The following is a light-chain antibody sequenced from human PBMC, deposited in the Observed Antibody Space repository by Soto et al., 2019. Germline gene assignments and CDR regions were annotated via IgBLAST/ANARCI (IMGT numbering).Light chain of an antibody. V-gene: IGKV1-6*01. CDR1: RGIRSD. CDR2: GAS. CDR3: LNNNVSPRT. J-gene: IGKJ4*01. Sequence: AIEMTQSPSSLSASVGDRVTITCRASRGIRSDLGWYQQKPGKAPTLLIYGASSLQTGVPSRFSGSGSGTNFFPTIGTMNPKNFATYISLNNNVSPRTFGGGTKV.